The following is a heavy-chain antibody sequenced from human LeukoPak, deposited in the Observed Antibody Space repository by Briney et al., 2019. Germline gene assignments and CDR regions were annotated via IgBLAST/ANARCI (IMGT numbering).Heavy chain of an antibody. CDR3: ARETARTGTFDP. CDR2: INPSGGST. V-gene: IGHV1-46*01. D-gene: IGHD1-7*01. J-gene: IGHJ5*02. Sequence: GASVKVSCKASGYTFPSYYMHWVRQAPGQGLEWMGIINPSGGSTSYAQKFQGRVTMTRDMSTSTVYMELSSLRSEDTAVYYCARETARTGTFDPWGQGTLVTVSS. CDR1: GYTFPSYY.